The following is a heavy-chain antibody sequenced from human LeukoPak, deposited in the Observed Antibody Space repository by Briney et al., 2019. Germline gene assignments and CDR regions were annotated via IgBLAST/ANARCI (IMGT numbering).Heavy chain of an antibody. CDR2: ISDSGGTT. D-gene: IGHD3-10*01. V-gene: IGHV3-23*01. J-gene: IGHJ5*02. CDR1: GFTFSSYA. CDR3: AKDRAFLWFGDL. Sequence: GGSLRLSCAASGFTFSSYAMSWVRQAPGKGLEWVSGISDSGGTTYYADSVKGRFTISRDNSKNTLYLQMNSLRAEDTAVYYCAKDRAFLWFGDLWGQRTLVTVSS.